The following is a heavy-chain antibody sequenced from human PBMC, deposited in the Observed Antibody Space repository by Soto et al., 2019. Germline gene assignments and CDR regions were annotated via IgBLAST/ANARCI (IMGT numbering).Heavy chain of an antibody. V-gene: IGHV4-30-4*01. CDR1: GGSLSSGTYY. Sequence: KPSETLSLTCTVSGGSLSSGTYYWSWIRQPPGKGLEWIGYIYHSGSSQSNPSLKSRVTISIDTSKNQFSLELRSVTAADTAVYYCARDLLDTTVDYYFDSWGPGRLVTVSS. CDR3: ARDLLDTTVDYYFDS. D-gene: IGHD4-17*01. CDR2: IYHSGSS. J-gene: IGHJ4*02.